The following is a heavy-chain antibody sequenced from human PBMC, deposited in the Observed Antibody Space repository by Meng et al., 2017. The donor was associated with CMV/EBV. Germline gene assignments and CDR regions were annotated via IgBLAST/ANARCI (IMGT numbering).Heavy chain of an antibody. CDR3: AREAIYSSSYSQH. CDR2: IITIFGTA. V-gene: IGHV1-69*05. D-gene: IGHD6-13*01. J-gene: IGHJ1*01. Sequence: SVKVSCKASGGTFSSYAISWVRQAPGQGLEWMGGIITIFGTANYAQKFQGRVTITTDEYTSTAYMELSSLRSEDTAVYYCAREAIYSSSYSQHWGQGTLVTVSS. CDR1: GGTFSSYA.